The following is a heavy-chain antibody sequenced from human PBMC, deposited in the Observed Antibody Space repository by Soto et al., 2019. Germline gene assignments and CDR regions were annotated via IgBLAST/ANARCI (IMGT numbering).Heavy chain of an antibody. V-gene: IGHV3-15*01. D-gene: IGHD3-16*01. CDR1: GFPFIDAW. J-gene: IGHJ4*02. CDR2: IRSNADGGTA. Sequence: EVQLVESGGGLVKPGGSLRLSCTASGFPFIDAWMSWVRQAPGKGLQWIGRIRSNADGGTADLTAPVGDRFTISRDDSKTTLYLQMNSLKIDDTAVYFCSTALRRDSALGAYWGLGTLVSVSS. CDR3: STALRRDSALGAY.